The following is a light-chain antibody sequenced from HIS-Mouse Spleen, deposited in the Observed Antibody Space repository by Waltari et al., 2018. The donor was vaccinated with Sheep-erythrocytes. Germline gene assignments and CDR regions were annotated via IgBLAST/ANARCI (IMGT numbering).Light chain of an antibody. V-gene: IGKV4-1*01. J-gene: IGKJ2*01. Sequence: DIVMTQSPDSLAVSLGERATINCKSSQSVLYSSNNKNYLAWYQQKPGQPPKLLIYWASTRESGVPARFSGSGSGTDFPLTISSLQAEDVAVYYCQQYYSTPYTFGQGTKLEIK. CDR3: QQYYSTPYT. CDR1: QSVLYSSNNKNY. CDR2: WAS.